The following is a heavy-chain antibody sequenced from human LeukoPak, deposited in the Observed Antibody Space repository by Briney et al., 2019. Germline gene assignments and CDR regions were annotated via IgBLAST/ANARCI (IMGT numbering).Heavy chain of an antibody. D-gene: IGHD3-3*01. Sequence: SETLSLTCTVSGGSISSGDYYWSRIRQPPGKGLEWIGYIYYSGSTYYNPSLKSRVTISVDTSKNQFSLKLSSVTAADTAVYYCARAPLLRFFYYFVYWGQGTLVTVSS. J-gene: IGHJ4*02. V-gene: IGHV4-30-4*08. CDR3: ARAPLLRFFYYFVY. CDR1: GGSISSGDYY. CDR2: IYYSGST.